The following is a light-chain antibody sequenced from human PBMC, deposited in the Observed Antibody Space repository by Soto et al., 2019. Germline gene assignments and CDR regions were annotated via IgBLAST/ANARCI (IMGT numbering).Light chain of an antibody. Sequence: QSVLTQPASVSGSPGQSITISCTGTSSDLGAYNYVSWYQQLPGKAPKLMIYEVSDRPSGVSSRFSGSKSDNTASLTISGLQTEDEADYYFSSYTSDSTLVFGTGTKVTVL. V-gene: IGLV2-14*01. CDR3: SSYTSDSTLV. CDR1: SSDLGAYNY. CDR2: EVS. J-gene: IGLJ1*01.